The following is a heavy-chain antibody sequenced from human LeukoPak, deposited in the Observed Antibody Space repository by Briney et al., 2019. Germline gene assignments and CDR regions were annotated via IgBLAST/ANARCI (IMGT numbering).Heavy chain of an antibody. V-gene: IGHV3-7*01. CDR2: IKQDGSEK. D-gene: IGHD1-26*01. J-gene: IGHJ3*02. CDR1: GFTFSSYW. Sequence: PGGSLRLSCAASGFTFSSYWMSWVRQAPGKGLEWVANIKQDGSEKYYVDSVKGRFTISRDNAKNSLYLQMNSLRAEDTAVYYCARDLPWYSGSYQAAFDIWAQGTMVTVSS. CDR3: ARDLPWYSGSYQAAFDI.